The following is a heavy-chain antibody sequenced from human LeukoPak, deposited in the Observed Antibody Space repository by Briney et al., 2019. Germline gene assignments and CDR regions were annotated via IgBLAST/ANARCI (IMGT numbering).Heavy chain of an antibody. V-gene: IGHV1-69*06. CDR3: ARDRGVAARQRTPDYYYYYYMDV. CDR2: IIPIFGTA. CDR1: GGTFSSYA. D-gene: IGHD6-6*01. Sequence: ASVKVSCKASGGTFSSYAISWVRQAPGQGLEWMGGIIPIFGTANYAQKFQGRVTITADKSTSTAYMELSSLRSEDTAVYYCARDRGVAARQRTPDYYYYYYMDVWGKGTTVTVSS. J-gene: IGHJ6*03.